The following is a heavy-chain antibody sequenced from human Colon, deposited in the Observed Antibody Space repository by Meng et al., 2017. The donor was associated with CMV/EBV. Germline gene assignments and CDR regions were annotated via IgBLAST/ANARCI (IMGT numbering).Heavy chain of an antibody. CDR1: GFTFSTYW. Sequence: GGSLRLSCAASGFTFSTYWMTWVRQAPGKGLEWVANIKQDGSEKYYVDSVKGRFTISRDNAKNSLFLQMNGLRAEDTAMYYCARNARGSGYWGQGTLVTVSS. J-gene: IGHJ4*02. V-gene: IGHV3-7*01. CDR3: ARNARGSGY. D-gene: IGHD3-10*01. CDR2: IKQDGSEK.